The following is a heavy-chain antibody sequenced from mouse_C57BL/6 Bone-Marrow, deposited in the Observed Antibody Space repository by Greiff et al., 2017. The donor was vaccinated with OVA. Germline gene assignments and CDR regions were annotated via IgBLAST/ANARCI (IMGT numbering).Heavy chain of an antibody. J-gene: IGHJ3*01. CDR1: GFSLTSYG. CDR2: IWSGGST. V-gene: IGHV2-2*01. Sequence: QVQLKESGPGLVQPSQSLSITCTVSGFSLTSYGVHWVRQSPGKGLEWLGVIWSGGSTDYNAAFISRLSISKDNSKSQVFFKMNSLQADDTAIYYCARDGNYEFAYWGQGTLVTVSA. CDR3: ARDGNYEFAY. D-gene: IGHD2-1*01.